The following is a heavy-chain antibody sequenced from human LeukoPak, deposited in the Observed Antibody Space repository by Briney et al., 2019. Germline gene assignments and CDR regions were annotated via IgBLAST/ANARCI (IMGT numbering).Heavy chain of an antibody. CDR2: INGDGSRT. Sequence: PGGSLRLSCAASGFTFSNYWMHWVRQALEKGLVWVSRINGDGSRTNYADSVKGRFTISRDNAKDTLYLQMSILRVEDTALYYCARDFGAPAPWGQGTLVTVSS. J-gene: IGHJ5*02. CDR3: ARDFGAPAP. CDR1: GFTFSNYW. D-gene: IGHD3-3*01. V-gene: IGHV3-74*01.